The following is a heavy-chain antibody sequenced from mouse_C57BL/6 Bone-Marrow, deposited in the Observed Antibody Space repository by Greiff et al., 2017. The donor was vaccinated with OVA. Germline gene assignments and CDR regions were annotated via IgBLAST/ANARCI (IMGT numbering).Heavy chain of an antibody. CDR2: ISNGGGST. D-gene: IGHD6-1*01. CDR3: ARHNGHNGGWFAY. V-gene: IGHV5-12*01. J-gene: IGHJ3*01. Sequence: EVKVEESGGGLVQPGGSLKLSCAASGFTFGDYYMYWVRQTPEKRLEWVAYISNGGGSTSYPDTVKGRFTISRDTAKNTLYLQMSRLKSEDTAMYYCARHNGHNGGWFAYWGQGTLVTVSA. CDR1: GFTFGDYY.